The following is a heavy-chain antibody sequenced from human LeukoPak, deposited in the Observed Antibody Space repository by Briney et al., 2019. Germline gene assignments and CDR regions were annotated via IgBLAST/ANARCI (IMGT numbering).Heavy chain of an antibody. D-gene: IGHD3-9*01. V-gene: IGHV4-31*03. J-gene: IGHJ5*02. Sequence: PSETLSLTCTVSGGSISSGGYYWSWIRQHPGKGLEWIGYIYYSRSTYYNPSLKSRVTISVDTSKNQFSLKLSSVTAADTAVYYCARAFRAYYDILTGPNWFDPWGQGTLVTVSS. CDR1: GGSISSGGYY. CDR3: ARAFRAYYDILTGPNWFDP. CDR2: IYYSRST.